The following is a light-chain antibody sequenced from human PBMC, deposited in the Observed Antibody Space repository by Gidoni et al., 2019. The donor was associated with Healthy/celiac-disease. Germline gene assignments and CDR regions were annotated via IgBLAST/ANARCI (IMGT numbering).Light chain of an antibody. CDR1: QSISSY. CDR3: RQGYSTPIT. J-gene: IGKJ5*01. CDR2: AAS. Sequence: DIQMTQSPSSLSASVGDRVTITCRASQSISSYLNWYQQKPEKAPKLLIYAASSLQSGVPSRFSGSGSGTDCTLTIGSLQPRGFATYYCRQGYSTPITFSQGTRLEIK. V-gene: IGKV1-39*01.